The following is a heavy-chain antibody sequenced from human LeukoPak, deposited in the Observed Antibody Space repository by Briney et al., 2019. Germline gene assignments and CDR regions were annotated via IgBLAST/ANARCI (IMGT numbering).Heavy chain of an antibody. CDR2: FGPEEGET. D-gene: IGHD3-3*01. J-gene: IGHJ5*02. CDR3: ATDRVRRHDKGFLDWLDP. CDR1: GYTHTELS. V-gene: IGHV1-24*01. Sequence: ASVTVSCKVSGYTHTELSMHWVRQAPGKGLEWMGGFGPEEGETIYAQKFRGRVTMTEDTSTDTAYMELSSLRSEDTAVYYCATDRVRRHDKGFLDWLDPWGQGALVTVSS.